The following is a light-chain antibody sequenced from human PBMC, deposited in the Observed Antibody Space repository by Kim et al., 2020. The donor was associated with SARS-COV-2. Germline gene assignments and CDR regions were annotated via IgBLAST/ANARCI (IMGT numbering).Light chain of an antibody. V-gene: IGKV1-27*01. Sequence: SAAGGERGTITCRASQGIRNYLAWYQQKPGKGPKLLIYAASALQSGVPSRFSGSGSGTDFTLTISSLQPEDVATYYCQKYNSAPRTFGQGTKLEI. J-gene: IGKJ2*01. CDR2: AAS. CDR1: QGIRNY. CDR3: QKYNSAPRT.